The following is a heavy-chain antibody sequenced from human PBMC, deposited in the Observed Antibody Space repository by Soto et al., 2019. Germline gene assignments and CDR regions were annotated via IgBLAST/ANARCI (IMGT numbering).Heavy chain of an antibody. V-gene: IGHV3-30*18. CDR1: GFTFSSYG. CDR3: AKDQEMATMTSGFGY. Sequence: PGGSLRLSCAASGFTFSSYGMHWVRQAPGKGLEWVAVISYDGSNKYYADSVKGRFTISRDNSKNTLYLQMNSLRAEDTAVYYCAKDQEMATMTSGFGYWGQGTLVTVSS. J-gene: IGHJ4*02. CDR2: ISYDGSNK. D-gene: IGHD5-12*01.